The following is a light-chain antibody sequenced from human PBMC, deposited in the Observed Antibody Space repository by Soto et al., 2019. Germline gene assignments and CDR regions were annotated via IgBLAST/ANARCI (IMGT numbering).Light chain of an antibody. CDR1: QRVGSN. J-gene: IGKJ5*01. Sequence: ELVLTQSPATLSVSPGERATLSCRASQRVGSNFLAWYQQKPGQAPRLLIDGISARAIGVPDRFSRSGSRTEFTLTISSLQSEDFAVYYCQQYTSWPITFGQGTRLEIK. CDR2: GIS. CDR3: QQYTSWPIT. V-gene: IGKV3-15*01.